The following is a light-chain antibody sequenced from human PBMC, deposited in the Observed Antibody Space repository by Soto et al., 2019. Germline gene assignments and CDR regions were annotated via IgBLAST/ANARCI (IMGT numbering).Light chain of an antibody. CDR2: DVS. Sequence: QSALTQPRSVSGSPGQSVTISCTGTSSDVGGYNYVSWYQQHPGKAPKLMIYDVSKRPSGVPDRFSGSKSGNTASLTISGLQAEDEADYYCCSYAGSVVFGGGTNLTVL. CDR1: SSDVGGYNY. CDR3: CSYAGSVV. V-gene: IGLV2-11*01. J-gene: IGLJ2*01.